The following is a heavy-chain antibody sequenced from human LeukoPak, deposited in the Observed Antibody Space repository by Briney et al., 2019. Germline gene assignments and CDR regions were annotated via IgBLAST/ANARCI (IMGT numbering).Heavy chain of an antibody. D-gene: IGHD4-11*01. V-gene: IGHV3-48*03. CDR2: ISGSGNTM. Sequence: GGSLRLSCAASGFTFSSYEMNWVRQAPGKGLEWVSYISGSGNTMYHADSVKGRFTISRDNAKNSLYLQMNSLRAEDTAVYYCALEPVNYVGLRYFDYWGQGTLVTVSS. J-gene: IGHJ4*02. CDR1: GFTFSSYE. CDR3: ALEPVNYVGLRYFDY.